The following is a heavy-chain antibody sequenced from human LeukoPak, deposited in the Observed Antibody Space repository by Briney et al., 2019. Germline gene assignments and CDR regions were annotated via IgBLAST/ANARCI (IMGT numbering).Heavy chain of an antibody. CDR3: AGAIYGDYVGAFDI. CDR2: IYSGGST. CDR1: GFTVSSNY. Sequence: PGWSLRLSCAASGFTVSSNYMSWVRQAPGKGLEWVAVIYSGGSTYYADSVKGRFTISRDNSKNTLYLQMNSLRAEDTAVYYCAGAIYGDYVGAFDIWGQGTMVTVSS. J-gene: IGHJ3*02. V-gene: IGHV3-53*01. D-gene: IGHD4-17*01.